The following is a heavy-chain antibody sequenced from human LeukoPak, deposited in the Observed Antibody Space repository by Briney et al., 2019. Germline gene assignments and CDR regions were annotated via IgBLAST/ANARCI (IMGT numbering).Heavy chain of an antibody. CDR1: RYSFTVYY. CDR2: INPNSGGT. CDR3: AREDYYGSGSYSIWFDP. Sequence: GASVKVSFKASRYSFTVYYLHWVRQAPGQGLEWMGWINPNSGGTNYAQKFQGRVTMTRDTSISTAYMELSRLRSDDTAVYYCAREDYYGSGSYSIWFDPWGQGTLVTVSS. J-gene: IGHJ5*02. D-gene: IGHD3-10*01. V-gene: IGHV1-2*02.